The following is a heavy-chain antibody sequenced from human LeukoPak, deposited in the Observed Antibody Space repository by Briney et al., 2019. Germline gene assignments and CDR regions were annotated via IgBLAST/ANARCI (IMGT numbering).Heavy chain of an antibody. CDR1: GFTFSIYA. V-gene: IGHV3-23*01. Sequence: GGSLRLSCAASGFTFSIYAMSWVRQAPGKGLEWVSAISGSGGSTYYADSAKGRFTIPRDNSKNTLYLQMNSLRAEDTAVYYCAKDRANDYSILPTDYWGQGTLVTVSS. CDR3: AKDRANDYSILPTDY. CDR2: ISGSGGST. D-gene: IGHD4-11*01. J-gene: IGHJ4*02.